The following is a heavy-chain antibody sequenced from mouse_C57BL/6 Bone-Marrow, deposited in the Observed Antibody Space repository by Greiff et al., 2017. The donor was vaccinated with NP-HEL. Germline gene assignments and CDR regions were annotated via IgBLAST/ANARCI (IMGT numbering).Heavy chain of an antibody. D-gene: IGHD3-3*01. CDR2: IYPGDGDT. J-gene: IGHJ4*01. CDR3: ARGGQPYDAMDY. Sequence: VQLQQSGAELVKPGASVKISCKASGYAFSSYWMNWVKQRPGKGLEWIGEIYPGDGDTNYNGKFKGKATLTADKSSSTAYMQLSSLTSEDSAVYFCARGGQPYDAMDYWGQGTSVTVSS. V-gene: IGHV1-80*01. CDR1: GYAFSSYW.